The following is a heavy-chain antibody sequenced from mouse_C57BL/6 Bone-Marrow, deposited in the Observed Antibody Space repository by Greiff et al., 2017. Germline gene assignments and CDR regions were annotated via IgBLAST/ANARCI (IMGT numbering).Heavy chain of an antibody. D-gene: IGHD3-2*02. CDR1: GYTFTDYY. CDR2: INPNNGGT. J-gene: IGHJ3*01. V-gene: IGHV1-26*01. CDR3: ARTAQAWFAY. Sequence: VQLQQSGPELVKPGASVKISCKASGYTFTDYYMNWVKQSHGKSLEWIGDINPNNGGTSYNQKFKGKATLTVDKSSRTAYMELRSLTSEDSAVYYCARTAQAWFAYWGQGTLVTVSA.